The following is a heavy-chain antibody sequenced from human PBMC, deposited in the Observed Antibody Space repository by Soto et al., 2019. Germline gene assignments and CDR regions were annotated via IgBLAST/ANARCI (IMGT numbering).Heavy chain of an antibody. CDR3: AKDTDEYQLLFMGFDP. CDR1: GFTFDDYA. CDR2: ISWNSGSI. J-gene: IGHJ5*02. Sequence: EVQLVESGGGLVQPGRSLRLSCAASGFTFDDYAMHWVRQAPGKGLEWVSGISWNSGSIGYADSVKGRFTISRDNAKNSLYLQMNSLRAEDTALYYCAKDTDEYQLLFMGFDPWGQGPLVTVSS. V-gene: IGHV3-9*01. D-gene: IGHD2-2*01.